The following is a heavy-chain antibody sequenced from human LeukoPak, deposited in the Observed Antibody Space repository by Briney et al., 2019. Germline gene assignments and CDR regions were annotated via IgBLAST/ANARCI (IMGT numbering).Heavy chain of an antibody. V-gene: IGHV4-61*02. CDR3: ARDLSNWNSVWAF. CDR2: IHTSGST. CDR1: GGSISSGNYY. Sequence: SETLSLTCTVSGGSISSGNYYWSWIRQPAGKGLEWIGRIHTSGSTNYSPSLKSRVTILVDTSKNQFSLKLSSVTAADTAVYYCARDLSNWNSVWAFWGQGTLVTVSS. J-gene: IGHJ4*02. D-gene: IGHD1-7*01.